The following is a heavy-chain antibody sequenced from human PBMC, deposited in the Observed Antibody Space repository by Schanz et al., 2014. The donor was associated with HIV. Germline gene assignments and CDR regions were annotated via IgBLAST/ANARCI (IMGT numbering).Heavy chain of an antibody. V-gene: IGHV1-69*01. CDR3: ARDAIAVAGPCDF. CDR1: GGTFSTYA. D-gene: IGHD6-19*01. J-gene: IGHJ4*02. Sequence: QVQLVQSGAEVKRPGTTVKVSCKASGGTFSTYAINWVRQAPGQGLQWMGGIIPMFGTANYAQKFQGRVTMTADESTSTAYMELRSLRSDDTAVYFCARDAIAVAGPCDFWGQGTVVTVSS. CDR2: IIPMFGTA.